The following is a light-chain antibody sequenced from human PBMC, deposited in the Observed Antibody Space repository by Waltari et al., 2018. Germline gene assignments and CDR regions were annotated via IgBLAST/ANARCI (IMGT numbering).Light chain of an antibody. CDR2: DDS. V-gene: IGLV3-21*02. J-gene: IGLJ2*01. Sequence: SYVLTQPHSVSVAPGQTARITCGGDKLEAKGVHWYQQKPGQAPVVVVFDDSDRPSGIPERFSGANSGNTATLTISRVEGGDEADYFRQVWDSSGDLLVIFGGGTKLTVL. CDR1: KLEAKG. CDR3: QVWDSSGDLLVI.